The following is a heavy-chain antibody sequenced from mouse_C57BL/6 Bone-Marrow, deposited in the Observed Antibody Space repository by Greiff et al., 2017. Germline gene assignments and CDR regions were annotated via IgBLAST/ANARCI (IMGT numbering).Heavy chain of an antibody. D-gene: IGHD2-12*01. CDR1: GYTFTGYW. Sequence: VQLQQSGAELMKPGASVKLSCKATGYTFTGYWIEWVKQRPGHGLEWIGEILPGSGSTNYNEKFKGKATFTADTSSNTAYMQLSSLTTEDSAIYDCARLRRTAPWFAYWGQGTLVTVSA. V-gene: IGHV1-9*01. CDR2: ILPGSGST. J-gene: IGHJ3*01. CDR3: ARLRRTAPWFAY.